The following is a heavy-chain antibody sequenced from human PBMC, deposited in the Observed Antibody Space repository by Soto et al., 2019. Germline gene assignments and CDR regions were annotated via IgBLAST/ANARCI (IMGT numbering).Heavy chain of an antibody. J-gene: IGHJ4*02. CDR2: VSGNGGTT. D-gene: IGHD3-3*01. V-gene: IGHV3-23*01. CDR3: AKGKAHTLFGVDTLFDY. CDR1: GFPFGSHA. Sequence: GGSLRLSCAASGFPFGSHAMSWVRQAPGKGLEWVSLVSGNGGTTNYADSVKGRFTISGDNSQKTLYLQMNSRRAEDTAIYYCAKGKAHTLFGVDTLFDYWGQGTLVTVSS.